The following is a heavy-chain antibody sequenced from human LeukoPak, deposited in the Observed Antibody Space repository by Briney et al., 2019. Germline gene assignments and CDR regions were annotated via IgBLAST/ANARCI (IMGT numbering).Heavy chain of an antibody. Sequence: GGSLRLSCAASGFTFSSYSMNWVRQAPGKGLEWVSSISSSSSYIYYADSVKGRFTISRDNAKNSLYLQMNSLRAEDTAVYYCARGVLTFKQWLVLYFDYWGQGTLVTVSS. D-gene: IGHD6-19*01. V-gene: IGHV3-21*01. CDR3: ARGVLTFKQWLVLYFDY. CDR1: GFTFSSYS. J-gene: IGHJ4*02. CDR2: ISSSSSYI.